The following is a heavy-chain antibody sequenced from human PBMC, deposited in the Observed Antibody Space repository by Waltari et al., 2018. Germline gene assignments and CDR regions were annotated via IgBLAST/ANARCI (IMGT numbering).Heavy chain of an antibody. CDR2: IYSSGST. V-gene: IGHV4-4*07. J-gene: IGHJ6*03. CDR3: ARDRXAGTTEVXXXYYXDV. CDR1: GGSXXXYX. D-gene: IGHD6-13*01. Sequence: QVQLQEXGPGLVXPSETLSLSCSXSGGSXXXYXWSWIRQPAGXGLEWIGRIYSSGSTNYNXXLKSRVTMSVDTSKNQXSLTLSSVTAADTXVYYCARDRXAGTTEVXXXYYXDVWGKGTTVXXSX.